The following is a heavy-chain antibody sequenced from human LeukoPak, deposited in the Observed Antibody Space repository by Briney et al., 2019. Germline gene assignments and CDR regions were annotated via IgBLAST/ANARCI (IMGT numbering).Heavy chain of an antibody. D-gene: IGHD4-23*01. V-gene: IGHV3-23*01. CDR2: ISGSGSST. Sequence: GGSLRLSCGASGFTFSSYAMSWVRQAPGKGLEWVSTISGSGSSTYYADSVKGRFTISRDNSENTPYLQMTSLRADDTAVYYCAGGDFDYWGQGTLVTVSS. J-gene: IGHJ4*02. CDR1: GFTFSSYA. CDR3: AGGDFDY.